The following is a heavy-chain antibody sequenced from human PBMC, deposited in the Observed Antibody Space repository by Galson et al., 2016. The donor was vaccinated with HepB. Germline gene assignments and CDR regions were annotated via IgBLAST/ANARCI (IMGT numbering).Heavy chain of an antibody. CDR3: ARGERDASGDGVGSRYYYYGMDV. D-gene: IGHD3-16*01. CDR2: ISAYNGNT. V-gene: IGHV1-18*01. J-gene: IGHJ6*02. Sequence: SVKVSCKASGYTFTSYGINWVRQAPGQGLEWMGWISAYNGNTNYAQKLQGRVTITADESTSTAYMELSSLRSEDTAVYYCARGERDASGDGVGSRYYYYGMDVWGQGTTVTVSS. CDR1: GYTFTSYG.